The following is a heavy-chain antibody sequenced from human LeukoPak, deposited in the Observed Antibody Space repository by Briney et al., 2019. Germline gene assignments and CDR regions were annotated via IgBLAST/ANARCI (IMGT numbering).Heavy chain of an antibody. CDR3: ARTHKYFDY. CDR2: IYYSGST. V-gene: IGHV4-59*01. CDR1: GGSISSYY. D-gene: IGHD2-21*01. J-gene: IGHJ4*01. Sequence: SSETLSLTCTVSGGSISSYYWSWIRQPPGKGLEWIGYIYYSGSTNYNPSLKSRVTISVDTSKNQFSLKLSSVTAADTAVYYCARTHKYFDYWGQGTLVTVSS.